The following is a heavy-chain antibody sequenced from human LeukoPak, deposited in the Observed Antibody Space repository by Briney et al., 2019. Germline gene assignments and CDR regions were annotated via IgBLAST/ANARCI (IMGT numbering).Heavy chain of an antibody. CDR1: GLTFSSYW. J-gene: IGHJ5*02. CDR3: AREDERTVTASNWFDP. D-gene: IGHD2-21*02. V-gene: IGHV3-7*01. CDR2: IKQDGSEK. Sequence: SGGSLRLSCAASGLTFSSYWMSWVRQAPGKGLEWVANIKQDGSEKYYVDSVKGRFTISRDNAKNSLYLQMNSLRAEDTAVYYCAREDERTVTASNWFDPWGQGTLVTVSS.